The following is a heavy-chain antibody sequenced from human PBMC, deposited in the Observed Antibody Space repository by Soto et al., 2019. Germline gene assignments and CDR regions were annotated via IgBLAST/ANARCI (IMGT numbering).Heavy chain of an antibody. D-gene: IGHD3-9*01. CDR1: GFTFSSYG. J-gene: IGHJ6*02. CDR2: ISYDGSNK. CDR3: AKLGYFDWLLSDDYYYYGMDV. Sequence: GGSLRLSCAASGFTFSSYGMHWVRQAPGKGLEWVAVISYDGSNKYYADSVKGRFTISRDNSKNTLYLQMNSLRAEDTAVYYCAKLGYFDWLLSDDYYYYGMDVWGQGTTVTVSS. V-gene: IGHV3-30*18.